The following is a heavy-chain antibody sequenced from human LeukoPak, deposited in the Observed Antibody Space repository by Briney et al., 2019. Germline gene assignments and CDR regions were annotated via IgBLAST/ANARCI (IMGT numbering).Heavy chain of an antibody. J-gene: IGHJ4*02. V-gene: IGHV3-66*01. CDR3: ATLTFYIDS. CDR2: IYSGGST. CDR1: GFTVTTLA. Sequence: GGSLRLSCAASGFTVTTLAMTWVRQAPGKGLEWVSVIYSGGSTYYADSVKGRFTISRDNSKNTLYLQMNSLRAEDTAVYYCATLTFYIDSWGQGALVAVSS. D-gene: IGHD3-16*01.